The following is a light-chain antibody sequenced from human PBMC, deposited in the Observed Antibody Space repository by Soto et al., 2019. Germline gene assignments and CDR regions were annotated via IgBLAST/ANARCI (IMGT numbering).Light chain of an antibody. J-gene: IGLJ1*01. CDR2: DVS. Sequence: QSVLTQPPSASGSPGQSVTMSCTGTSSDVGRYNYVSWYQHHPGKAPKLIIYDVSQRPSGVPDRFSGSKSGNTASLTVSGLQAEDEADYYCKSYADSNTYVFGTGTKVTVX. V-gene: IGLV2-8*01. CDR1: SSDVGRYNY. CDR3: KSYADSNTYV.